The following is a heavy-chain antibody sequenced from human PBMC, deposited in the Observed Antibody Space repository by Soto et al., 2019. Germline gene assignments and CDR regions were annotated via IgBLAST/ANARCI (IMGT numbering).Heavy chain of an antibody. CDR2: ISSTSSYI. Sequence: EVQLVESGGGLVKPGGSLRLSCVASGFIFSSHSMNWVRQAPGKGLESVSFISSTSSYIYYADSVTGRFTISRDNAKDLLYLQMNSLRAEDTAVYYCARGTTRRGGAFDIWGQGTMVSVSS. D-gene: IGHD2-2*01. CDR1: GFIFSSHS. V-gene: IGHV3-21*02. J-gene: IGHJ3*02. CDR3: ARGTTRRGGAFDI.